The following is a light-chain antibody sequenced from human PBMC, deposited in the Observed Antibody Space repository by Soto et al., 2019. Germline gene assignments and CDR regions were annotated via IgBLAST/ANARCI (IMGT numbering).Light chain of an antibody. CDR2: DAS. CDR3: LQHKASPWT. V-gene: IGKV1-17*01. J-gene: IGKJ1*01. CDR1: LDISND. Sequence: DIQVPQSPSSLSASVGDIVSITCPASLDISNDLDWYKQKPGKAPTRLIYDASTLQSGVPSRFGGAGSGAEFTRTINGLQSEDFATYFCLQHKASPWTFGQGTKVEL.